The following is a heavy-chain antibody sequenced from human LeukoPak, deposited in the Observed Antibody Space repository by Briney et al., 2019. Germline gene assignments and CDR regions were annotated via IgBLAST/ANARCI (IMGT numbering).Heavy chain of an antibody. D-gene: IGHD4/OR15-4a*01. CDR2: IYYSGTT. CDR3: AREDPRTKVPEGMDV. J-gene: IGHJ6*02. CDR1: GGSISHYY. V-gene: IGHV4-59*01. Sequence: SETLSLTCTVSGGSISHYYWSWIRQPPGKGLEWIGYIYYSGTTNYNRSLKSRVTISVDTSKNQFSLKLNSVTAGDTAVYYCAREDPRTKVPEGMDVWGQGTTVTVSS.